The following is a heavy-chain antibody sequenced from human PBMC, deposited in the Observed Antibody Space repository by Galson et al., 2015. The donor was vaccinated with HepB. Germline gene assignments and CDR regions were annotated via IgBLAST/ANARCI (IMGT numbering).Heavy chain of an antibody. Sequence: SLRLSCAASGFTFSSYGMHWVRQAPGKGLEWVAVISYDGSNKYYADSVKGGFTISRDNSKNTLYLQMNSLRAEDTAVYYCAKDMYYDFWSGIYYYYGKDVWGQGTTVTVSS. V-gene: IGHV3-30*18. CDR1: GFTFSSYG. CDR2: ISYDGSNK. J-gene: IGHJ6*02. CDR3: AKDMYYDFWSGIYYYYGKDV. D-gene: IGHD3-3*01.